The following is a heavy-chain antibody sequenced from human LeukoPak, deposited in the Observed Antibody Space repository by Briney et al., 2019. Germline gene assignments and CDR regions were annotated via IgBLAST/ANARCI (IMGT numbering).Heavy chain of an antibody. CDR3: ARVRDYGTFDY. CDR1: GFTFSSYG. D-gene: IGHD4/OR15-4a*01. Sequence: PGGSLRLSCAASGFTFSSYGLSWVRQAPGKGLEWVSGISGSGGSTYYADSVKGRFTISRDNAKNSLYLQMNSLRAEDTAMYYCARVRDYGTFDYWGQGTLVTVSS. V-gene: IGHV3-23*01. CDR2: ISGSGGST. J-gene: IGHJ4*02.